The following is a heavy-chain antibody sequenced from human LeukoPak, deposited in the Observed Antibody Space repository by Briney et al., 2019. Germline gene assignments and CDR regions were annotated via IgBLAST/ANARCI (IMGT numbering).Heavy chain of an antibody. V-gene: IGHV3-33*01. J-gene: IGHJ4*02. Sequence: GGSLRLSCAASGFTFSSYGMHWVRQAPGKGLEWVAAIWYDGSIQYYADSVKGRFTISRDNAKNSLYLQMNSLRAEDTAVYYCARGQQWLVRPSFDYWGQGTLVTVSS. CDR1: GFTFSSYG. CDR3: ARGQQWLVRPSFDY. D-gene: IGHD6-19*01. CDR2: IWYDGSIQ.